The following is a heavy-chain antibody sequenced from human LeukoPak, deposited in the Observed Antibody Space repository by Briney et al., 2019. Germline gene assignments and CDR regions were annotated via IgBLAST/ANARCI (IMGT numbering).Heavy chain of an antibody. D-gene: IGHD4-17*01. CDR3: AKDRDDYGNDC. Sequence: EGSLRLSCAASGFTFSDFGMHWVRQAPGKGLEWVALIRSDGSNKYYAESVKGRFTISRDSSKNTLFLQMNSLRVEDTAVYYCAKDRDDYGNDCWGQGVLVTVST. CDR2: IRSDGSNK. CDR1: GFTFSDFG. J-gene: IGHJ4*02. V-gene: IGHV3-30*02.